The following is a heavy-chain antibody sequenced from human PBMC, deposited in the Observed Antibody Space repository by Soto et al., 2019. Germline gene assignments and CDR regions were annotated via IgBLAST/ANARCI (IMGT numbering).Heavy chain of an antibody. D-gene: IGHD6-19*01. J-gene: IGHJ4*02. CDR3: STWGRDGWYTGFF. CDR1: GYTFTDYD. V-gene: IGHV1-8*01. Sequence: QVQLVQSGAEVKTPGASVKVSCKASGYTFTDYDINWVRQAPGQGLEWVGRMNPSSGKTDDAQNFQARVTMTRDTSISTAYLELSNLGYEDTAVFYSSTWGRDGWYTGFFWGQGTLVTVAS. CDR2: MNPSSGKT.